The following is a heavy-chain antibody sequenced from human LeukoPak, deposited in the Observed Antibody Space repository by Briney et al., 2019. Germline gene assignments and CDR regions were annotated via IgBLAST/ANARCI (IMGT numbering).Heavy chain of an antibody. CDR3: AELGITMIGGV. J-gene: IGHJ6*04. V-gene: IGHV4-59*01. CDR2: IYYSGTT. CDR1: GGSISSYY. D-gene: IGHD3-10*02. Sequence: SETLSLTCTVCGGSISSYYWSWIRQPPGKGLEWIGYIYYSGTTNYNPYLKSRVTISVDTSKNQFSMKLRSVTAADTAVYYCAELGITMIGGVWGKGTTVTISS.